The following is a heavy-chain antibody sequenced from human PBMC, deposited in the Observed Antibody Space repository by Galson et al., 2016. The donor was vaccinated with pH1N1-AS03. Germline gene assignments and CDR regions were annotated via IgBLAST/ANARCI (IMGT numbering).Heavy chain of an antibody. CDR2: IKSTAIGGTT. J-gene: IGHJ4*02. V-gene: IGHV3-15*01. Sequence: SLRLSCAASGFTFSNAWMSWVRQAPGRGLEWVGRIKSTAIGGTTEYAASVKGRFVISRDDSRSTVYLQMNFLKSEDTGLYYCTTATESSFFFDKVRRVDYWGQGTLSTVSS. CDR1: GFTFSNAW. D-gene: IGHD3-10*01. CDR3: TTATESSFFFDKVRRVDY.